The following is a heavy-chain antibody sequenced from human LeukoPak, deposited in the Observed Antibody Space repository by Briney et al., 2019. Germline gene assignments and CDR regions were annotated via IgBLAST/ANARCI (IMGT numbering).Heavy chain of an antibody. CDR2: IFYRGST. V-gene: IGHV4-59*01. CDR3: ARFSDAFDI. D-gene: IGHD3-3*02. CDR1: GDSTSRYY. Sequence: SETLSLTCTVSGDSTSRYYWSWVRQPRGKELEWIGYIFYRGSTNYDPSLKTRVTISADTSKNQFSLKLSSVTAADTAVYYCARFSDAFDIWGQGTMVTVSS. J-gene: IGHJ3*02.